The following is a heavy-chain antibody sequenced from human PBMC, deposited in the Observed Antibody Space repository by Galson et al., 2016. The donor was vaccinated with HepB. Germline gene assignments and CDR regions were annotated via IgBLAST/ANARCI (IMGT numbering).Heavy chain of an antibody. V-gene: IGHV3-33*01. J-gene: IGHJ4*02. CDR3: VSGGMAVGSWADF. CDR1: GFTFSHYG. Sequence: SLRLSCAASGFTFSHYGMHWVRQAPGKGLEWVAFIWYDGRDQNYADSVKGRVTISRDNYKNTLSLQMDNLRVEDTAVYYRVSGGMAVGSWADFWGQGTLVTVSS. D-gene: IGHD6-13*01. CDR2: IWYDGRDQ.